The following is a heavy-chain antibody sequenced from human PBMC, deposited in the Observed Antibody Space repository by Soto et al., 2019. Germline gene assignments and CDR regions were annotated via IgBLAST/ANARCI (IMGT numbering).Heavy chain of an antibody. CDR3: ARDLYYYDGSGNAFDI. D-gene: IGHD3-22*01. V-gene: IGHV3-30-3*01. CDR1: GFTFSCYA. Sequence: QVQLVESGGGVVQPGRSLRLSCAASGFTFSCYAMHWVRQAPGKGLEWVALMSYDGTNKYYADSVRGRFTISRDNSKNTLYLQMNSLRAEDTAVYYCARDLYYYDGSGNAFDIWGRGTMVTVSS. CDR2: MSYDGTNK. J-gene: IGHJ3*02.